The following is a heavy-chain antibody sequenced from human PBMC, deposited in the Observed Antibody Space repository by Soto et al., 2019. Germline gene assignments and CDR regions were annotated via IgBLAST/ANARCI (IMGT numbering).Heavy chain of an antibody. Sequence: PSQTLSLTCAISGDRVSTNSAAWNGIIHSPSRGLEWLGRTYYRSKWSNDYAVSVKSRITINPDTSKNQFSLQLNSVTPEDTAVYYCARDPGYYSGRSFDYWGQGTLVTVSS. CDR3: ARDPGYYSGRSFDY. J-gene: IGHJ4*02. V-gene: IGHV6-1*01. D-gene: IGHD1-26*01. CDR2: TYYRSKWSN. CDR1: GDRVSTNSAA.